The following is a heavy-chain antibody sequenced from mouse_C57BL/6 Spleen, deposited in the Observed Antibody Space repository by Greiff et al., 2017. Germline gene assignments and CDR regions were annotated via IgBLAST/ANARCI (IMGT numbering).Heavy chain of an antibody. CDR3: AYYDLYFDY. J-gene: IGHJ2*01. CDR2: INPNNGGT. Sequence: EVQLQQSGPELVKPGASVTISCKASGYTFTDYYMNWVKQSHGKSLEWIGDINPNNGGTSYNQKFKGKATLTVDKSSSTAYMELRSLTSEDSAVYYCAYYDLYFDYWGQGTTLTVSS. D-gene: IGHD2-4*01. CDR1: GYTFTDYY. V-gene: IGHV1-26*01.